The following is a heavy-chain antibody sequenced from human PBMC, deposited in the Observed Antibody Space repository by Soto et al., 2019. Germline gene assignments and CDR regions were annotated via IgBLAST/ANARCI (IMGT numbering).Heavy chain of an antibody. Sequence: QITLKESGPTLVKPTQTLTLTCTFSGCSLSTSGVGVGWIRQPPGMALEWLALIHWDDDERYSPSLKSRLTITKDTSKNQVVLTMTNMDPVDTATYYCAHRIELTDGHYFDYWSQGTLVTVSS. CDR2: IHWDDDE. D-gene: IGHD1-7*01. J-gene: IGHJ4*02. CDR3: AHRIELTDGHYFDY. V-gene: IGHV2-5*02. CDR1: GCSLSTSGVG.